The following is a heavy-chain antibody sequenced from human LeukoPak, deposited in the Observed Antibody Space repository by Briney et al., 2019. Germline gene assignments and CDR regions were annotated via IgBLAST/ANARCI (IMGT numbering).Heavy chain of an antibody. D-gene: IGHD2/OR15-2a*01. V-gene: IGHV4-31*03. CDR2: IYYSGST. J-gene: IGHJ3*02. Sequence: SETLSLTCTVSGGSISGYYWSWIRQHPGKGLEWIGYIYYSGSTYYNPSLKSRVTISVDTSKNQFSLKLSSVTAADTAVYYCARSIVQLGAFDIWGQGTMVTVSS. CDR3: ARSIVQLGAFDI. CDR1: GGSISGYY.